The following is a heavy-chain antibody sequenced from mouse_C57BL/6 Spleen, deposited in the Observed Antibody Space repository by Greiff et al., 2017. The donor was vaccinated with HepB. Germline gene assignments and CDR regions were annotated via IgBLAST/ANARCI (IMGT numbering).Heavy chain of an antibody. V-gene: IGHV1-82*01. CDR2: IYPGDGDT. D-gene: IGHD2-14*01. Sequence: VQLQQSGPELVKPGASVMISCKASGYAFSSSWMNWVKQRPGKGLEWIGRIYPGDGDTNYNGKFKGKATLTADKSSSTAYMQLSSLTSEDSAVYFCARKGVLVYFDYWGQGTTLTVSS. CDR3: ARKGVLVYFDY. J-gene: IGHJ2*01. CDR1: GYAFSSSW.